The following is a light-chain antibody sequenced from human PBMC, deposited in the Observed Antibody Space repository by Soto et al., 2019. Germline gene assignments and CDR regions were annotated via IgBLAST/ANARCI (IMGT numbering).Light chain of an antibody. CDR1: QSVSSNY. CDR3: QQHGTSPIT. CDR2: GAS. Sequence: EIVMTQSPATLSVSPGERATLSCRASQSVSSNYLAWHQQKPGQTPRLLVYGASSRATGIPDRFSGSGSGTDFTLTISRLEPEDFAVYYCQQHGTSPITFGQGTRLEIK. J-gene: IGKJ5*01. V-gene: IGKV3-20*01.